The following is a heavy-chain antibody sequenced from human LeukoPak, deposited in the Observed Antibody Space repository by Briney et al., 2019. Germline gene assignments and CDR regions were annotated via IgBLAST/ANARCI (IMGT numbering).Heavy chain of an antibody. CDR3: ARFGYCSGGSCYSD. Sequence: QSWRSLRLSCAASGFTFSNYGMQGVSQAPGKGLEWVALTSYDGSKKYYADSVKGRFTISRDNAKNSLYLQMNSLRAEDTAVYYCARFGYCSGGSCYSDWGQGTLVTVSS. V-gene: IGHV3-30*03. CDR2: TSYDGSKK. D-gene: IGHD2-15*01. J-gene: IGHJ4*02. CDR1: GFTFSNYG.